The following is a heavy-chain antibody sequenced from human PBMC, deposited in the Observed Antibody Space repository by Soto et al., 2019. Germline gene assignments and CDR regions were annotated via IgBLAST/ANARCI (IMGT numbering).Heavy chain of an antibody. V-gene: IGHV3-53*01. Sequence: EVQLVESGGGLIQPGGSLRLSCVVSGFTVSSSNYMSWVRQAPGKGLEWVSVIYTGGTTYYADSVKGRFTIARDNSKNTLYLQMNCLLAEYTVVYYCHGYGYWGQGTLVTVSS. CDR3: HGYGY. D-gene: IGHD5-12*01. J-gene: IGHJ4*02. CDR1: GFTVSSSNY. CDR2: IYTGGTT.